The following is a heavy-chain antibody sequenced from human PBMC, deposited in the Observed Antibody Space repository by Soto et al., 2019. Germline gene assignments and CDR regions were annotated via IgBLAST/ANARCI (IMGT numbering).Heavy chain of an antibody. CDR1: GFTFRNYN. J-gene: IGHJ4*02. CDR3: ARDIASPGGDYFDS. V-gene: IGHV3-21*01. Sequence: EVQLVESGGGLVKAGGSLRLFCTASGFTFRNYNMNWVRQAPGKGLEWVSSISTGGAYMFYADSVKGRFTISRDNAQKSRFLQIDSPRAEDTAVYYCARDIASPGGDYFDSWGQGTLVTVSS. CDR2: ISTGGAYM. D-gene: IGHD2-21*01.